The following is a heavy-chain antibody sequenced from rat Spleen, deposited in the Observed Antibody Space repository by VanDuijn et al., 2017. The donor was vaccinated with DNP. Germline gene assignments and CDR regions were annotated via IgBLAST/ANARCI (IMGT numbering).Heavy chain of an antibody. Sequence: EVQLVESGGGLLQPGRSLKLSCAASGFTFNYYYMAWVRQAPKKGLEWVATISASGGSTSYRDSVKGRFTISRDNAKSSLYLQMNSLKSEDTATYYCARHYYSGSYAMDAWGQGTSVTVS. J-gene: IGHJ4*01. CDR2: ISASGGST. CDR1: GFTFNYYY. V-gene: IGHV5-7*01. D-gene: IGHD1-1*01. CDR3: ARHYYSGSYAMDA.